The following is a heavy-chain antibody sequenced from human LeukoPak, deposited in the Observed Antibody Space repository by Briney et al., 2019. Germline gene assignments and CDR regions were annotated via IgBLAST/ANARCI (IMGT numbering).Heavy chain of an antibody. D-gene: IGHD4-17*01. Sequence: GGSLRLSCAASGFTFSSCEMNWVRQAPGKGLEWVSYISSSGSTIYYADSVKGRFTISRDNAKNSLYLQMNSLRAEDTAVYYCARDLDYGDYVLDYWGQGTLVTVSS. V-gene: IGHV3-48*03. CDR3: ARDLDYGDYVLDY. J-gene: IGHJ4*02. CDR2: ISSSGSTI. CDR1: GFTFSSCE.